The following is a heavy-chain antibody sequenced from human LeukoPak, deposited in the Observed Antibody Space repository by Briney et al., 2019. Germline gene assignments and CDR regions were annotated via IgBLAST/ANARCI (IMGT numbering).Heavy chain of an antibody. CDR1: GESFVGYY. CDR3: ARRRIPATITGSKLSSRFDT. V-gene: IGHV4-34*01. CDR2: IDYTGST. J-gene: IGHJ1*01. Sequence: SETLSLTCAVCGESFVGYYWTWIRQPPGKGLEWIGEIDYTGSTNYNPSLKSRIKMSVDTSKNQFSVNLNSVTAADTAFYYCARRRIPATITGSKLSSRFDTWGQGTLVTVSS. D-gene: IGHD5-12*01.